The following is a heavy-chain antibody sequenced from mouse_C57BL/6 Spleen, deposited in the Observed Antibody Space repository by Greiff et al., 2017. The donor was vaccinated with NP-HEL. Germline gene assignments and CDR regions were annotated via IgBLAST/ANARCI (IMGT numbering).Heavy chain of an antibody. D-gene: IGHD2-1*01. CDR1: GYTFTDYE. CDR2: IDPETGGT. Sequence: VQLQQSGAELVRPGASVTLSCKASGYTFTDYEMHWVKQTPVHGLEWIGAIDPETGGTAYNQKVKGKAILTADKSSSTAYMELRSLTSEDSAVYYCTRKYYGNYGFFDVWGTGTTVTVSS. V-gene: IGHV1-15*01. CDR3: TRKYYGNYGFFDV. J-gene: IGHJ1*03.